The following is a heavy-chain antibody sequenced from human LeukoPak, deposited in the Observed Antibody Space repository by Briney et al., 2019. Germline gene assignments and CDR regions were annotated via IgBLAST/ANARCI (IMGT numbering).Heavy chain of an antibody. CDR1: GFTFSVYN. V-gene: IGHV3-21*01. D-gene: IGHD4-17*01. Sequence: GGSLRLSCAGSGFTFSVYNMYWVRQTPGKGLGWVASITSSSSYVFYADSVKGRFTISRDNAKESVYLQMNTLRAEDTAVYYCARATDYGDSISSLYYYFDLWGRGTLVSVSS. CDR3: ARATDYGDSISSLYYYFDL. J-gene: IGHJ4*02. CDR2: ITSSSSYV.